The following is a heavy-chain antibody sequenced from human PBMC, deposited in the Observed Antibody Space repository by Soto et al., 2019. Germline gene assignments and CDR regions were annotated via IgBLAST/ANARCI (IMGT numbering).Heavy chain of an antibody. J-gene: IGHJ4*02. CDR1: GYTLTELS. V-gene: IGHV1-24*01. CDR2: FDPEDGET. D-gene: IGHD4-17*01. CDR3: ATREYDDYDHHFDY. Sequence: ASVKVSCKVSGYTLTELSMHWVRQAPGKGLEWMGGFDPEDGETIYAQKFQGRVTMTEDTSTDTAYMELSSLRSEDTAVYYCATREYDDYDHHFDYWGQGTLVTVSS.